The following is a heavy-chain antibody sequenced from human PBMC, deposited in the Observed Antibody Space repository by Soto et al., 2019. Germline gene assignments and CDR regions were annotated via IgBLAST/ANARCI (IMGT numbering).Heavy chain of an antibody. CDR1: GGSITSYY. CDR2: IYYSGST. V-gene: IGHV4-59*08. J-gene: IGHJ6*03. Sequence: SETLSLTCTVSGGSITSYYWTWIRQPPGKGLEWIGYIYYSGSTNYNPSLKSRVTMSVGTSKKQFSLKLTSVTAADTAVYYCARSVSPYYYYYYMDVWGTGTTVTVSS. CDR3: ARSVSPYYYYYYMDV.